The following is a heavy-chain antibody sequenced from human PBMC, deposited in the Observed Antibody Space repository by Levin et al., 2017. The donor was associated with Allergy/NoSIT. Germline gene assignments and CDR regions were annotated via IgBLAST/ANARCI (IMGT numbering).Heavy chain of an antibody. V-gene: IGHV3-66*02. CDR2: IYSGGST. CDR1: GFTVSSNY. D-gene: IGHD3-10*01. Sequence: GESLKISCAASGFTVSSNYMSWVRQAPGKGLEWVSVIYSGGSTYYADSVKGRFTISRDNSKNTLYLQMNSLRAEDTAVYYCAREGSYGSGSYYSYYYYMDVWGKGTTVTVSS. CDR3: AREGSYGSGSYYSYYYYMDV. J-gene: IGHJ6*03.